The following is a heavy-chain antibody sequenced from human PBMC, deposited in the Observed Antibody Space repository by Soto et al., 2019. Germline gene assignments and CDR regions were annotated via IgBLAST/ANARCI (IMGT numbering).Heavy chain of an antibody. V-gene: IGHV4-34*01. CDR2: INHSGST. Sequence: PSETLSLTCAVYGGSFSGYYWSWIRQPPGKGLEWIGEINHSGSTNYNPSLKSRVTMSVDTSKNQFSLKLSSVTAADTAVYYCARWTPYYDFWSGYLESGMDGWGQGPTVTV. D-gene: IGHD3-3*01. J-gene: IGHJ6*02. CDR3: ARWTPYYDFWSGYLESGMDG. CDR1: GGSFSGYY.